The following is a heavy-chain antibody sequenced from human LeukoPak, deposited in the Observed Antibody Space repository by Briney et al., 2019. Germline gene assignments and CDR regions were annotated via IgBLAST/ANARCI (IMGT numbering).Heavy chain of an antibody. D-gene: IGHD5-24*01. CDR2: IYSGGST. J-gene: IGHJ4*02. CDR3: ARKRWLQSELDY. CDR1: GFTVSSNY. Sequence: GGSLRLSCAASGFTVSSNYMNWVRQAPGKGLEWVSVIYSGGSTYYADSVKGRFTISRDNSKNTLYLQMNSLRAEDTAVYYCARKRWLQSELDYWGQGTLVTVSS. V-gene: IGHV3-66*01.